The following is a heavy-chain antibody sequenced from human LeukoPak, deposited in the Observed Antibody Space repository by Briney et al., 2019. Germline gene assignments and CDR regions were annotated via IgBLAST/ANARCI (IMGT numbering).Heavy chain of an antibody. CDR2: ISAYNGNT. D-gene: IGHD3-22*01. J-gene: IGHJ4*02. CDR3: ARDRRYYYDSSGYQTNSPFDY. V-gene: IGHV1-18*01. CDR1: GYTLTSYG. Sequence: GASVKVSCKASGYTLTSYGISWVRQAPGQGLEWMGWISAYNGNTNYAQKLQGRVTMTTDTSTSTAYMELRSLRSDDTAVYYCARDRRYYYDSSGYQTNSPFDYWGQGTLVTVSS.